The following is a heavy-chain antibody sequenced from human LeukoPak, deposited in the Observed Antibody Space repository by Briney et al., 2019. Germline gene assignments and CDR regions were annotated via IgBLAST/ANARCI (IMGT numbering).Heavy chain of an antibody. V-gene: IGHV1-2*02. Sequence: VASVKVSCKASGYTFTGYYMHWVRQAPGQGLEWVGWINPNSGGTNYAQKFQGRVTMTRDTSISTAYMELSRLRSDDTAVYYCARDEGYSGYDYPQNWFDPWGQGTLVTVSS. J-gene: IGHJ5*02. CDR2: INPNSGGT. CDR3: ARDEGYSGYDYPQNWFDP. D-gene: IGHD5-12*01. CDR1: GYTFTGYY.